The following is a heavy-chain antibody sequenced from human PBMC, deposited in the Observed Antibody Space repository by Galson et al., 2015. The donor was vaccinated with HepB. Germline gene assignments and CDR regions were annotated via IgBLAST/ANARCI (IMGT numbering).Heavy chain of an antibody. Sequence: SLRLSCAASGFTFSSYSMNWVRQAPGKGLEWVSYISSSSSTIYYADSVKGRFTISRDNAKNSLYLQMNSLRAEDTAVYYCARDNFIAAAGTLWFDPWGQGTLVTVSS. D-gene: IGHD6-13*01. V-gene: IGHV3-48*04. CDR3: ARDNFIAAAGTLWFDP. CDR2: ISSSSSTI. CDR1: GFTFSSYS. J-gene: IGHJ5*02.